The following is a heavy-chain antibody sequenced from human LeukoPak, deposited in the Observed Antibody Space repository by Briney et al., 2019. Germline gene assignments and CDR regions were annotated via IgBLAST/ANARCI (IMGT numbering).Heavy chain of an antibody. CDR1: GYTFTGYY. J-gene: IGHJ4*02. CDR3: ARMVAATGHGDY. Sequence: GASVKVSCKASGYTFTGYYMHWVRQAPGQGLEWMGIINPSGGSTSYAQKFQGRVTMTRDMSTSTVYMELSSLRSEDTAVYYCARMVAATGHGDYWGQGTLVTVSS. D-gene: IGHD2-15*01. CDR2: INPSGGST. V-gene: IGHV1-46*01.